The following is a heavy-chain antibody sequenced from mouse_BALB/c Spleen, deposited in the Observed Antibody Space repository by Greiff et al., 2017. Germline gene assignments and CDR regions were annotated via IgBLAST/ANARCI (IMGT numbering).Heavy chain of an antibody. CDR1: GYAFSSSW. CDR2: IYPGDGDT. J-gene: IGHJ4*01. D-gene: IGHD2-2*01. CDR3: ARGGGYDLYAMDY. V-gene: IGHV1-82*01. Sequence: QVQLQQSGPELVKPGASVKISCKASGYAFSSSWMNWVKQRPGQGLEWIGRIYPGDGDTNYNGKFKGKATLTADKSSSTAYMQLSSLTSVDSAVYFCARGGGYDLYAMDYWGQGTSVTVSS.